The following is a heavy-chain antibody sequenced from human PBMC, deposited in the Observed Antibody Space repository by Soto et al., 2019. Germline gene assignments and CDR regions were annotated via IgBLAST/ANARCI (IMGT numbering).Heavy chain of an antibody. D-gene: IGHD5-18*01. V-gene: IGHV1-69*13. J-gene: IGHJ6*02. Sequence: GASVKVSCKASGGTFSSYAISWVRQAPGQGLEWMGGIIPIFGTANYAQKFQGRVTITADESTSTAYMELSSLRSEDTAVYYCARDNLGRDTNGGMDVWGQGTTVTVSS. CDR3: ARDNLGRDTNGGMDV. CDR2: IIPIFGTA. CDR1: GGTFSSYA.